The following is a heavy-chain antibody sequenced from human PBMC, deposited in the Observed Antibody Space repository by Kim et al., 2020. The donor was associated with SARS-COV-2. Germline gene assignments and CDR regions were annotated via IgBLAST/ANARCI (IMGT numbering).Heavy chain of an antibody. V-gene: IGHV1-2*02. CDR2: INPNSGGT. Sequence: ASVKVSCKASGYTFTGYYMHWVRQAPGQGLEWMGWINPNSGGTNYAQKFQGSVTMTRDTSISTAYMELSRLRSDDTAVYYCARDAAGATVAHFQHWGQGTLVTVSS. J-gene: IGHJ1*01. D-gene: IGHD1-26*01. CDR3: ARDAAGATVAHFQH. CDR1: GYTFTGYY.